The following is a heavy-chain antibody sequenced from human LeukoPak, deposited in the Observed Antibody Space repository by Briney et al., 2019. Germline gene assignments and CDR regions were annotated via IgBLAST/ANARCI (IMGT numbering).Heavy chain of an antibody. CDR1: GFTFSSYG. D-gene: IGHD6-19*01. CDR3: AKSPSGWLVPEDAFDI. CDR2: IRYDGSNK. Sequence: HPGGSLRLSCAASGFTFSSYGMHWVRQAPGKGLEWVAFIRYDGSNKYYADSVKGRFTISRDNSKNTLYLQMNSLRAEDTAVYYCAKSPSGWLVPEDAFDIWGQGTMVTVSS. V-gene: IGHV3-30*02. J-gene: IGHJ3*02.